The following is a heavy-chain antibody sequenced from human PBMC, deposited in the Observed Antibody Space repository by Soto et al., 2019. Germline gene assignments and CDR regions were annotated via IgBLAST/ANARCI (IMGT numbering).Heavy chain of an antibody. Sequence: QVQLVQSGAEVKKPGSSVKVSCKASGGSFRTYTTSWVRQAPGQGLEWVGGIFPIFGTVNYAQKYRGRVTSTAHGSTSSAYVELRNLRSDGAAVYYCTAEPAGTRLYYGMAVWGQGTKVSVSS. V-gene: IGHV1-69*01. J-gene: IGHJ6*02. CDR2: IFPIFGTV. CDR1: GGSFRTYT. CDR3: TAEPAGTRLYYGMAV.